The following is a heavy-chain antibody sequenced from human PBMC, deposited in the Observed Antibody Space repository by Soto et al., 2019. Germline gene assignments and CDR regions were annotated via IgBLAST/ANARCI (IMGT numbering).Heavy chain of an antibody. D-gene: IGHD3-22*01. J-gene: IGHJ4*02. CDR1: GYTLSELS. CDR3: ATAYYYDNSGYCSWRFDF. V-gene: IGHV1-24*01. CDR2: FDPEDGET. Sequence: GASVKVSCKVSGYTLSELSMHWVRQAPGKGLEWMGGFDPEDGETIYARSFQGRVTMTEDTSTAYMELSSLRSEDTAVYYCATAYYYDNSGYCSWRFDFWGQGXLVTVYS.